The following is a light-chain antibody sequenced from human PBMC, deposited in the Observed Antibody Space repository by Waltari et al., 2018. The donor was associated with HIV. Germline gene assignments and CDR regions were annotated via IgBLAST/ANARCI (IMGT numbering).Light chain of an antibody. Sequence: QSALTQPASVSGSPGQSITISCTGTSSDVGDYNYVSWYQQHPGKAPTLMISDVTNRPSGVSNRFSGSKSGNTASLTISGLQPDDEADYYCSSYTTFSRLPFGTGTKVTVL. CDR1: SSDVGDYNY. J-gene: IGLJ1*01. CDR2: DVT. CDR3: SSYTTFSRLP. V-gene: IGLV2-14*03.